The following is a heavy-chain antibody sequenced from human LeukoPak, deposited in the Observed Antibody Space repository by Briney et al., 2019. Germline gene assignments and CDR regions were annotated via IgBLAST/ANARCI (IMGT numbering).Heavy chain of an antibody. Sequence: GRSLRLSCAASGFTFDDYAMHWVRQAPGKGLEWVSGISWKSGTIGYADSVKGRFTISRDNAKNSLYLQMNSLRAEDTAVYYCARGTSGYDYWGQGTLVTVSS. CDR3: ARGTSGYDY. CDR1: GFTFDDYA. D-gene: IGHD5-12*01. J-gene: IGHJ4*02. V-gene: IGHV3-9*01. CDR2: ISWKSGTI.